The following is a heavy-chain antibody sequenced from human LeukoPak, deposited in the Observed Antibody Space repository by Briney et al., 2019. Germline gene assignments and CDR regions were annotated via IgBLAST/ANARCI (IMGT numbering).Heavy chain of an antibody. V-gene: IGHV3-21*01. CDR2: ISSSSSYI. CDR3: ARDLRAMVRGVIHY. J-gene: IGHJ4*02. Sequence: GGSLRLSCAASGFTFSSYSMNWVRQAPAKGLEWVSSISSSSSYIYYADSVKGRFTISRDNAKNSLYLQMNSLRAEDTAVYYCARDLRAMVRGVIHYWGQGTLVTVSS. CDR1: GFTFSSYS. D-gene: IGHD3-10*01.